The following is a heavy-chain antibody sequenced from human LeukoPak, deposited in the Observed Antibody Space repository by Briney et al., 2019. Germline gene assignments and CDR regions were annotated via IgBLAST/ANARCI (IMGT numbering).Heavy chain of an antibody. D-gene: IGHD3-22*01. CDR1: GYTFTGYY. CDR2: INPNSGRT. CDR3: ARGYYDSSGFEYFQD. J-gene: IGHJ1*01. Sequence: ASVKVSCKASGYTFTGYYMHWVRQAPGQGLEWMGWINPNSGRTNYAQNFQGRVTMTRDTSISTAYMGLSRLASDDTAVYYCARGYYDSSGFEYFQDWGQGTLVTVSS. V-gene: IGHV1-2*02.